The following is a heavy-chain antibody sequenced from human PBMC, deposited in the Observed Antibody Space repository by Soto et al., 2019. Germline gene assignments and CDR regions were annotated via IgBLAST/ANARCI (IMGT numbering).Heavy chain of an antibody. V-gene: IGHV1-18*01. J-gene: IGHJ6*03. D-gene: IGHD6-6*01. CDR1: GYTFTNYG. CDR2: IGAYNGNT. CDR3: ARVRQIVGYFYYYMDV. Sequence: ASVKVSCKASGYTFTNYGITWVRQAPGQGLEWMGWIGAYNGNTHYTERLQGRVTMTTDTSTSTAYMEPRGLRSDDSAVYYCARVRQIVGYFYYYMDVWGNGTTVTVSS.